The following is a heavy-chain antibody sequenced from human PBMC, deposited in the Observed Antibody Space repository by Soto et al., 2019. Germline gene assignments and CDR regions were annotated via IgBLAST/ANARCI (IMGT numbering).Heavy chain of an antibody. Sequence: GGSLRLSCVASGFTFSDHYMDWVRQAPGKGLEWVGRIKNKANGYKTEYAASVEGRITISRDDSKNSLSLQINSLKTEDTAVYYWARGGGYTFDYWGQGTLVTVSS. CDR2: IKNKANGYKT. D-gene: IGHD3-16*01. V-gene: IGHV3-72*01. CDR1: GFTFSDHY. CDR3: ARGGGYTFDY. J-gene: IGHJ4*02.